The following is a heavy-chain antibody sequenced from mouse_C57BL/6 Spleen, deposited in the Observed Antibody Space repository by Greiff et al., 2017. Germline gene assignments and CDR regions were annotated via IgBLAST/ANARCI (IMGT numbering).Heavy chain of an antibody. J-gene: IGHJ4*01. D-gene: IGHD2-10*02. CDR2: ISYDGNN. CDR1: GYSITSGYY. Sequence: VQLKESGPGLVKPSQSLSLTCSVTGYSITSGYYWNWIRQFPGNKLEWMGYISYDGNNNYNPSLKNRISITRDTSKNQFFLKLNSVTTEDTATYYCARGYALDFRDYWGQGTSVTVSS. CDR3: ARGYALDFRDY. V-gene: IGHV3-6*01.